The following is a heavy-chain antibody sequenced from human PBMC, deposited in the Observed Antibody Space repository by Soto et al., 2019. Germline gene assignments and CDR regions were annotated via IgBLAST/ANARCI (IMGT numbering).Heavy chain of an antibody. D-gene: IGHD3-10*01. CDR3: ARDMVRGLYPEYFQH. Sequence: EVQLVESGGGLVQPGGSLRLSCAASGFTVSSNYMSWVRQAPGKGLEWVSVIYVGGSTYYADSVKGRFTISRDNSKNTLYLQMNSLRAEDTAVYYCARDMVRGLYPEYFQHWGQGTLVTVSS. CDR1: GFTVSSNY. CDR2: IYVGGST. V-gene: IGHV3-66*01. J-gene: IGHJ1*01.